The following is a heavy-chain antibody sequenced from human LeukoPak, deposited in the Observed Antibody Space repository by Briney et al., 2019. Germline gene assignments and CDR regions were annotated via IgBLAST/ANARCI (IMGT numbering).Heavy chain of an antibody. CDR2: TYYRSKWYN. J-gene: IGHJ4*02. CDR1: GDSVSSNSVA. CDR3: SRALRGSGEFDY. V-gene: IGHV6-1*01. D-gene: IGHD3-10*01. Sequence: SQTLSLTCAISGDSVSSNSVAWNWIRQSPSRGLEWLGRTYYRSKWYNDYAVSVKSRITINPDTSKNQFSLQLNSVTPEDTAVYYRSRALRGSGEFDYWGQGTLVTVSS.